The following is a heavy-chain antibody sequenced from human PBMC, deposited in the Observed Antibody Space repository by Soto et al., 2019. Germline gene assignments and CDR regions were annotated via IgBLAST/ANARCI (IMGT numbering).Heavy chain of an antibody. J-gene: IGHJ4*02. CDR1: GGSMRNYF. Sequence: SETLSLTCTVSGGSMRNYFWTWIRQPPGKGLEWIGYIHYSGTTSFFPSYNPSLRSRVTFSEDTSKNQFSLKLLSVTTADTAVYFCAAGEASIRNLAPYYLDFWGQGPLVTVSS. V-gene: IGHV4-59*01. D-gene: IGHD2-2*01. CDR3: AAGEASIRNLAPYYLDF. CDR2: IHYSGTT.